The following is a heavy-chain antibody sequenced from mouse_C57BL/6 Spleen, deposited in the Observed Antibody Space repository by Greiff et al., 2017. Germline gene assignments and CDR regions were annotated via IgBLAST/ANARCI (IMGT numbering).Heavy chain of an antibody. J-gene: IGHJ4*01. V-gene: IGHV1-81*01. Sequence: VKLVESGAELARPGASVKLSCKASGYTFTSYGISWVKQRTGQGLEWIGEIYPRSGNTYYNEKFKGKATLTADKSSSTAYMELRSLTSEDSAVYFCARFDYDGYAMDYWGQGTSVTVSS. CDR3: ARFDYDGYAMDY. CDR2: IYPRSGNT. D-gene: IGHD2-4*01. CDR1: GYTFTSYG.